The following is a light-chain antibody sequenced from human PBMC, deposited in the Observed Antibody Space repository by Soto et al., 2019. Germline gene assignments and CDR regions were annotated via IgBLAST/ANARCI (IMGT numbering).Light chain of an antibody. J-gene: IGLJ1*01. Sequence: QSALTQPASVSGSPGQSITISCTGTSSDVGGYNYVSWYQQHPGKAPKLMIYEVSNRPSGVSNRFSGSKSGSTASLTISGLXAEDEADYYCSSYTSSSTLYVFGTGTKVTL. CDR3: SSYTSSSTLYV. CDR1: SSDVGGYNY. CDR2: EVS. V-gene: IGLV2-14*01.